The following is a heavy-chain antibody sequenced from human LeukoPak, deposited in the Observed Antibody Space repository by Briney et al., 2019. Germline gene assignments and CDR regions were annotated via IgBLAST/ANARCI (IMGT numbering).Heavy chain of an antibody. CDR3: ARGSDIAAGLY. CDR2: INHSGST. CDR1: GGSISSYY. D-gene: IGHD6-6*01. J-gene: IGHJ4*02. V-gene: IGHV4-34*01. Sequence: SETLSLTCTVSGGSISSYYWSWIRQPPGKGLEWIGEINHSGSTNYNPSLKSRVSISVDSSKNQFSLKVSSVTAADTAVYYCARGSDIAAGLYWGQGTLVTVSS.